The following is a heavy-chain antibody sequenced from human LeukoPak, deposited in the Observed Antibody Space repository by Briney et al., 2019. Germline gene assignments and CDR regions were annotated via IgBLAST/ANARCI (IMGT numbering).Heavy chain of an antibody. D-gene: IGHD5-24*01. CDR3: ARVEMAYNSVDY. V-gene: IGHV4-34*01. J-gene: IGHJ4*02. Sequence: SETLSLTCPVYSGSFSGYYWSWIRQPPGKGLEWIGEINHSGSTNSNPSLKRRVTISVDTSTNQFSLRLSSVTAADTAVYYCARVEMAYNSVDYWGQGTLVTVSS. CDR1: SGSFSGYY. CDR2: INHSGST.